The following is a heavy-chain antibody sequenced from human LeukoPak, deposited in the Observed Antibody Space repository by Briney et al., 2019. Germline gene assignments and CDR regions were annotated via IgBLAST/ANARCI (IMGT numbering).Heavy chain of an antibody. J-gene: IGHJ2*01. CDR2: IDHSGST. Sequence: SETLSLTCAVQGASLRGSYWSWIRQPPGKGLQWIGQIDHSGSTHSIPSLKSRVTISLDTSQSQVSLKVNSVTAADTAVYFCARGGNSWYFDLWGRGTLVTVSS. V-gene: IGHV4-34*01. CDR1: GASLRGSY. CDR3: ARGGNSWYFDL. D-gene: IGHD1-14*01.